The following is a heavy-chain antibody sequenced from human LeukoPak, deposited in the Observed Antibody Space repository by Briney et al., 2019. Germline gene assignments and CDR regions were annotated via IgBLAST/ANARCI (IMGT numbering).Heavy chain of an antibody. CDR1: GDTFTVYN. J-gene: IGHJ4*02. V-gene: IGHV1-2*02. CDR3: ARYNWNDGVSGLDS. Sequence: ASLTVSSTASGDTFTVYNIHWVRQTPRQGLEWMGWINTNNGATNFAQKFQGEVTMTRDTSITTTYMELNSLTSDDTAIYYCARYNWNDGVSGLDSWGQGTLVTVSS. CDR2: INTNNGAT. D-gene: IGHD1-1*01.